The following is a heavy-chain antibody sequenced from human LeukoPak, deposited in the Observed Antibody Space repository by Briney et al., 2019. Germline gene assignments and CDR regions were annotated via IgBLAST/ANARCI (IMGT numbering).Heavy chain of an antibody. V-gene: IGHV3-30*18. CDR1: GFPFTSYG. CDR2: ISYDGSNK. J-gene: IGHJ4*02. CDR3: AKDRRRYCSGGRCYGAKDY. D-gene: IGHD2-15*01. Sequence: GGSLRLSCAAPGFPFTSYGMHWARQAPGKGLEWVAVISYDGSNKYYADSVKGRFTISRDNSKNTLYLQMNSLRAEDRAVYYCAKDRRRYCSGGRCYGAKDYWGQGTLVTVSS.